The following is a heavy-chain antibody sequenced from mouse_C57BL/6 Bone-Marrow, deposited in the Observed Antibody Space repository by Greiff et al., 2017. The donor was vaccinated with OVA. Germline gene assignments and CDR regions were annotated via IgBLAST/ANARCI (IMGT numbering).Heavy chain of an antibody. Sequence: QVQLQQSDAELVKPGASVKISCKASGYTFTDHTIHWMKQRPEQGLEWIGHIYPRDGSTKYNEKFKGKATLTADKSSSTAYMQLNSLTSEDSAVYFCAKGGSSLYYFDYWGQGTTLTVSS. D-gene: IGHD1-1*01. CDR3: AKGGSSLYYFDY. J-gene: IGHJ2*01. CDR2: IYPRDGST. V-gene: IGHV1-78*01. CDR1: GYTFTDHT.